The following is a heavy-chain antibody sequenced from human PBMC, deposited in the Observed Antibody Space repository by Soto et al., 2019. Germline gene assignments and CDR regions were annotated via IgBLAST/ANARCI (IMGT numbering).Heavy chain of an antibody. CDR3: ARTMVGARAGYFDY. V-gene: IGHV4-61*01. D-gene: IGHD1-26*01. J-gene: IGHJ4*02. Sequence: QVQLQESGPGLVKPSETLSLTCTVSGGSVSSGSYYWSWIRQPPGKGLEWIGYIYYSGSTNYNPSLKSRVTISVDTSKNQFSLQLSSVTAADTAVYYCARTMVGARAGYFDYWGRGTLVTVSS. CDR2: IYYSGST. CDR1: GGSVSSGSYY.